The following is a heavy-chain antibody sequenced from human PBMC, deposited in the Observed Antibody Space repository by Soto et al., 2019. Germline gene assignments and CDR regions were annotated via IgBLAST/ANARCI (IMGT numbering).Heavy chain of an antibody. V-gene: IGHV3-23*01. Sequence: SWXRXXXXMGLEWVSAISGSGGSTYYADSVKGRFTISRDNSKNTLYLQMNSLRAEDTAVYYCARDPRVETTLMAVFQGWGQGTLVTVSS. J-gene: IGHJ1*01. D-gene: IGHD3-3*01. CDR2: ISGSGGST. CDR3: ARDPRVETTLMAVFQG.